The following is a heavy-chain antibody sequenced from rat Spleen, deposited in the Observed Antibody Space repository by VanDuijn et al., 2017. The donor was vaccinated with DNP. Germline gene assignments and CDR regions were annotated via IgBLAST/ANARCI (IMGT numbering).Heavy chain of an antibody. Sequence: EVQLVESGGGLVQPGRSLKLSCAASGFTFSNYGMAWVRQAPTKGLEWVASISTGGGNIFYRDSVKGRFTISRDNAKNTQYLQMDSLRSEDTATYYCARRANYNIYNYFDFWGQGVMVTVSS. CDR2: ISTGGGNI. J-gene: IGHJ2*01. V-gene: IGHV5S13*01. D-gene: IGHD1-8*01. CDR3: ARRANYNIYNYFDF. CDR1: GFTFSNYG.